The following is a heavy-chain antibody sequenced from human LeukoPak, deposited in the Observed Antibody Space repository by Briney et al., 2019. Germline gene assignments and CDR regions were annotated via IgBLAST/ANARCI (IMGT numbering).Heavy chain of an antibody. CDR1: GYTFTSYD. D-gene: IGHD3-22*01. J-gene: IGHJ6*02. CDR2: MNPNSGNT. CDR3: ARDNAYDSSGYSYYYYGMDV. V-gene: IGHV1-8*01. Sequence: GASVKVSCTASGYTFTSYDINWVRQATGQGLEWMGWMNPNSGNTGYAQKFQGRVTMTRNTSISTAYMELSSLRSEDTAVYYCARDNAYDSSGYSYYYYGMDVWGQGTTVTVSS.